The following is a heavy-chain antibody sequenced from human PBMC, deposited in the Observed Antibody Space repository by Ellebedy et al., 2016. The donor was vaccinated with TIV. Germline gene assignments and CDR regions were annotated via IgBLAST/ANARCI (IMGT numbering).Heavy chain of an antibody. J-gene: IGHJ6*02. CDR2: INGYNGNT. CDR1: GNTFTTYG. CDR3: ARDRQGYGSGSEYGMDV. V-gene: IGHV1-18*01. D-gene: IGHD3-10*01. Sequence: AASVKVSCKASGNTFTTYGIGWVRRAPGQGPEWMGWINGYNGNTIYAQKFQGRVTMTTDTSTSTAYMELRGLTSDDTGVYYCARDRQGYGSGSEYGMDVWGQGTTVTVSS.